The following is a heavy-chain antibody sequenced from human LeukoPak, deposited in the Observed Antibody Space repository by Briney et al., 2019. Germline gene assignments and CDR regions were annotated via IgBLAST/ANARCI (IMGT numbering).Heavy chain of an antibody. Sequence: GGSLGLSCAASGFTLTDYYMSWVCQAPGRGLEWVSYISISVSTIYYADSVKGRFTISRDNAKNSLYLQMNSLRAEDTAVYYCARFGDRIREDETIGYYYYYMDVWGKGTTVTVSS. CDR3: ARFGDRIREDETIGYYYYYMDV. J-gene: IGHJ6*03. CDR2: ISISVSTI. CDR1: GFTLTDYY. D-gene: IGHD3-10*01. V-gene: IGHV3-11*01.